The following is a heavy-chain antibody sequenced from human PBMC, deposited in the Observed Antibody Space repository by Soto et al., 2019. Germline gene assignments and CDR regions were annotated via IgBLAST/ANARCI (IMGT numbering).Heavy chain of an antibody. V-gene: IGHV1-8*01. CDR2: MNTNSGNT. J-gene: IGHJ4*02. CDR3: ARGREYSYDY. CDR1: GYTFTSYE. Sequence: QVQLVQSGAEVKKPGASVKVSCKASGYTFTSYEIIWVRQATGQGLEWMGWMNTNSGNTGYAQKFQGRVTMTRHTAISTAYMELSSLRSEDTVVYYCARGREYSYDYWGQGTLVTVSS. D-gene: IGHD5-18*01.